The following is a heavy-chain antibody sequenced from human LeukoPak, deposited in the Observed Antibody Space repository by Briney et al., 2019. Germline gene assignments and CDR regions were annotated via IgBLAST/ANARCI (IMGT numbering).Heavy chain of an antibody. CDR3: ARALYYDSSGYYSSSYYYFQH. J-gene: IGHJ1*01. CDR1: GYTFTSYY. Sequence: GASVTVSCTASGYTFTSYYLHWVRQAPGQGLEWVGWINPNSGGTNYAQKFQGRVTMTRDTSISTAYMELSRLRSDDTAEYYCARALYYDSSGYYSSSYYYFQHWGQGTLVTVSS. CDR2: INPNSGGT. D-gene: IGHD3-22*01. V-gene: IGHV1-2*02.